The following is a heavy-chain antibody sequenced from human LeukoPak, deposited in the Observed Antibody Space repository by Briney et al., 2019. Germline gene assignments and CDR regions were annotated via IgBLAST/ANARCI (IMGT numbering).Heavy chain of an antibody. CDR3: AKVHAKDRFGELLIGSQGNSFDY. Sequence: ASVKVSCKASGYTFTSYGISWVRQAPGQGLEWMGWISAYNGNTNYAQKLQGRVTMTTDTSTSTAYMELRSLRAEDTAVYYCAKVHAKDRFGELLIGSQGNSFDYWGQGTLVTVSS. J-gene: IGHJ4*02. V-gene: IGHV1-18*01. D-gene: IGHD3-10*01. CDR2: ISAYNGNT. CDR1: GYTFTSYG.